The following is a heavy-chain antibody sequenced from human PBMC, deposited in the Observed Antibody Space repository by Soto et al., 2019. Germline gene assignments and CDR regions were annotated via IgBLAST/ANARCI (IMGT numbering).Heavy chain of an antibody. V-gene: IGHV4-34*01. CDR3: ARVERGSATTVVDAFDI. J-gene: IGHJ3*02. CDR2: MSHSGGT. CDR1: GGFVNSGNYY. Sequence: QVQLQQWGAGLLKPSETLSLTCAVFGGFVNSGNYYWSWIRQPPGKGLEWIGEMSHSGGTHFNPSLKSRVSISVDTSKNQFSLKMSSVTSADTALYYCARVERGSATTVVDAFDIWGPGAMVTFSS. D-gene: IGHD3-16*01.